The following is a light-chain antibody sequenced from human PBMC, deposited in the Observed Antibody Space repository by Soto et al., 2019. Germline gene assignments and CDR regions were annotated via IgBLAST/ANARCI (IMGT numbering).Light chain of an antibody. CDR3: HQHGGSPET. J-gene: IGKJ1*01. V-gene: IGKV3-20*01. CDR2: GAS. CDR1: QSFSTNY. Sequence: VLTQSPGTLSLSPWERATLSCRASQSFSTNYLAWYQQRPGQAPRLLIYGASSRAAGIPDRFSGSGSGTEFILTISGLEPEDSGIYHCHQHGGSPETFGQGTKVDI.